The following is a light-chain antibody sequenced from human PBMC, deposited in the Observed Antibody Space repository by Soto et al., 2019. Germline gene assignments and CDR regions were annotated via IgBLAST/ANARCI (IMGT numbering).Light chain of an antibody. CDR2: EVS. V-gene: IGLV2-14*01. CDR1: SSDVGGYQY. J-gene: IGLJ2*01. Sequence: QSVLTQPASVSGSPGQSITLSCTGTSSDVGGYQYVSWYQQYPGKAPKLVIYEVSNRPSGVSIRFSGSKSGDTDSLIISGLQAEDEADYYCCSYTLRSTLVFGGGTQLTVL. CDR3: CSYTLRSTLV.